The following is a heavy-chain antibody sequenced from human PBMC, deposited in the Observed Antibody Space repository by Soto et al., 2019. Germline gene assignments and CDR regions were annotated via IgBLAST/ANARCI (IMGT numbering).Heavy chain of an antibody. D-gene: IGHD5-18*01. V-gene: IGHV4-31*03. CDR2: IYYSGST. CDR3: ARVAGYSYIDY. CDR1: GGSISSGSYY. Sequence: QVQLQESGPGLVKPSQTLSLTCTVSGGSISSGSYYWSWIRQHPGKGLEWIGCIYYSGSTYYNPSLKSRVYISLDTSKNQFSLKLSSVTVADTAVYYCARVAGYSYIDYWGQGTLVTVSS. J-gene: IGHJ4*02.